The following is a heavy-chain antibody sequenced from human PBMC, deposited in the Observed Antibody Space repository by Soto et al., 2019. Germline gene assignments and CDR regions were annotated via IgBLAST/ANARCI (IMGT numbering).Heavy chain of an antibody. CDR3: ARLNAFSPGIAYSSSPYYFEF. CDR2: IYYSGST. V-gene: IGHV4-39*01. CDR1: CGTSINSGDR. D-gene: IGHD6-6*01. Sequence: PFETLRHRYTVVCGTSINSGDRRISIRQTPGKGLEWIGSIYYSGSTYYNPSLKSRVTISVDTSKNQFSLKLSSVTAADTAVYYCARLNAFSPGIAYSSSPYYFEFWGQGTSVTVSS. J-gene: IGHJ4*02.